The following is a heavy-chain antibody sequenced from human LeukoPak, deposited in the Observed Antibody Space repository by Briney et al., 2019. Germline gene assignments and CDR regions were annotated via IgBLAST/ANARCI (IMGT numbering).Heavy chain of an antibody. CDR1: GGSISSSKW. V-gene: IGHV4-4*02. CDR3: ARVSDSSGYYYDGAFDI. D-gene: IGHD3-22*01. CDR2: IYHSGRT. J-gene: IGHJ3*02. Sequence: SETLSLTCAVSGGSISSSKWWSWVRQPPGKGLEWIGEIYHSGRTNYNPSLKSRITISVDTSKNQFSLKLSSVTAADTAVYYCARVSDSSGYYYDGAFDIWGQGTMVTVSS.